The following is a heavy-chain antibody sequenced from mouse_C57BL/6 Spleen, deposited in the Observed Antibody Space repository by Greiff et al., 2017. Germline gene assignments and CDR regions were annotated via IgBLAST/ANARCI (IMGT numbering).Heavy chain of an antibody. Sequence: VQLQQSGPELVKPGASVKISCKASGYTFTDYYMNWVKQSHGKSLEWIGDINPNNGGTSYNQKFKGKATLTVDKSSSTAYTELRSLTSEDSAVYYCARYGSSRYYAMDYWGQGTSVTVSS. CDR1: GYTFTDYY. CDR2: INPNNGGT. V-gene: IGHV1-26*01. D-gene: IGHD1-1*01. CDR3: ARYGSSRYYAMDY. J-gene: IGHJ4*01.